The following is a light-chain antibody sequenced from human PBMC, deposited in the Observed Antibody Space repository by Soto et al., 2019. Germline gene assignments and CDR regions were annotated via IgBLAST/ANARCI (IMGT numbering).Light chain of an antibody. CDR2: RAS. CDR3: LQYHNLWA. V-gene: IGKV3-15*01. CDR1: QNIYYN. J-gene: IGKJ1*01. Sequence: ILMRQSPATVSVSPGESATLSCRASQNIYYNVAWYQHRPGQAPRLLIYRASTRAPGVPARFSGSGAGTESSLTIRSLQPEDFTVYSCLQYHNLWAFGQGTKVDIK.